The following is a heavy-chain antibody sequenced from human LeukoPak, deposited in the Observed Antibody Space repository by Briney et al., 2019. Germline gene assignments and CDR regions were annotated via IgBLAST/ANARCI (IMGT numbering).Heavy chain of an antibody. V-gene: IGHV3-30*18. Sequence: PGGSLRLSCAASGFTFSSYWMSWVRQAPGKGLEWVAVISYDGSNKYYADSVKGRFTISRDNSKNTLYLQMNSLRAEDTAVYYCAKGVAAAEILYWGQGTLVTVSS. CDR2: ISYDGSNK. D-gene: IGHD6-13*01. CDR1: GFTFSSYW. CDR3: AKGVAAAEILY. J-gene: IGHJ4*02.